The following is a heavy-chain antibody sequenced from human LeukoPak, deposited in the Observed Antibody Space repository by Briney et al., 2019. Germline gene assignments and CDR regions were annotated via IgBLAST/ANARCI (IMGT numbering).Heavy chain of an antibody. J-gene: IGHJ4*02. CDR3: AKVRVAAAGTDYFDY. V-gene: IGHV3-9*01. CDR1: GFTFDDYA. D-gene: IGHD6-13*01. CDR2: ISWNSGSI. Sequence: GGSLRLSCAASGFTFDDYAMHWVRQAPGKGLEWVSGISWNSGSIGYADSVKGRFTISRDNAKNSLYLQMNSLRAEDTALYYCAKVRVAAAGTDYFDYWGQGTLVTVSS.